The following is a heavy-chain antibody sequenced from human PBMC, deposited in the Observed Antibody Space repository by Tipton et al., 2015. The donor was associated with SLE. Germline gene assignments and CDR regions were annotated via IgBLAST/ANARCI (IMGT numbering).Heavy chain of an antibody. V-gene: IGHV4-38-2*01. D-gene: IGHD3-10*01. Sequence: TLSLTCAVSGYSISSGYYWGWIRQPSGKGLEWIGSIYYSGSTYYNPSLKSRVTISVDTSKNQFSLKLSSVTAADTAVYYCARGQLLWFGEFRWFDPWGQGTLVTVSS. J-gene: IGHJ5*02. CDR3: ARGQLLWFGEFRWFDP. CDR1: GYSISSGYY. CDR2: IYYSGST.